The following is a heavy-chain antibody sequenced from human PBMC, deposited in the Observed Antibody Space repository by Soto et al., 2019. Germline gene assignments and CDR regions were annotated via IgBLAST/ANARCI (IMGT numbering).Heavy chain of an antibody. CDR1: GFTFSSYG. Sequence: GGSLRLSCAASGFTFSSYGMHWVRQAPGKGLEWVAVIWYDGSNKYYADSVKGRFTISRDNSKNTLYLQMNSLRAEDTAVYYCARVARSFSSSPAGSQFDYWGQGTLVTVSS. CDR3: ARVARSFSSSPAGSQFDY. CDR2: IWYDGSNK. V-gene: IGHV3-33*01. D-gene: IGHD6-6*01. J-gene: IGHJ4*02.